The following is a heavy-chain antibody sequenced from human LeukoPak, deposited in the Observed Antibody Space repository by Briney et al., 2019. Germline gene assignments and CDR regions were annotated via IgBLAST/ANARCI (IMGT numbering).Heavy chain of an antibody. D-gene: IGHD5-18*01. J-gene: IGHJ4*02. CDR1: GGSISSYY. CDR2: IYYSGST. CDR3: ARGGYSYGSSSFDY. V-gene: IGHV4-59*01. Sequence: SETLSLTCTVSGGSISSYYWSWIRQPPGKGLEWIGYIYYSGSTNYNPSLKSRVTISVDTSKNQFALKHSSVTAADTAVYYCARGGYSYGSSSFDYWGQGTLVTVSS.